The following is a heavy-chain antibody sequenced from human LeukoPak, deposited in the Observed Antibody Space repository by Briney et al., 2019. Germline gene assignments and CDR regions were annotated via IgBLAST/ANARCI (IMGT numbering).Heavy chain of an antibody. D-gene: IGHD2-2*01. J-gene: IGHJ4*02. CDR3: VRNYGYCSSTSCYVFDY. Sequence: GGSLRLSCSASGFTFSYYDMHWVRQAPGKGLEYVSSITSDGGGTYYADSVKGRFTISRDNSKNTLYLQMSSLRTEDTAVYSCVRNYGYCSSTSCYVFDYWGRGTLVTVSS. CDR1: GFTFSYYD. CDR2: ITSDGGGT. V-gene: IGHV3-64D*09.